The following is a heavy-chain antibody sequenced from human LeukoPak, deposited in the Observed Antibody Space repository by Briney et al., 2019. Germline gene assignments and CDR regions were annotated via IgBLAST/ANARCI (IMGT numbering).Heavy chain of an antibody. CDR3: ARSGVQTANSWYIY. CDR2: ISAYNGNT. CDR1: GYTFTGYY. D-gene: IGHD6-13*01. Sequence: GASVKVSCKASGYTFTGYYMHWVRQAPGQGLEWMGWISAYNGNTNHAEKLQDRVTMTTDTSTSTAYMELRSLSSDDTAVYYCARSGVQTANSWYIYWGQGTLVTVSS. J-gene: IGHJ4*02. V-gene: IGHV1-18*04.